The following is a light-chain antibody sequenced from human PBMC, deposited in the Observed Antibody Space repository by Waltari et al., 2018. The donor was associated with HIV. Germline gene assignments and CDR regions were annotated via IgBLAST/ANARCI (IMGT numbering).Light chain of an antibody. CDR2: AAS. Sequence: DIHLSQSPSSLFASVGDSVTITCRASESIYPYLNWFQHTPKKAPKLIISAASNLEGGVPSRFRGRGSGAVFTLTISSLQLGEFATYYCQQSRTTPLTFGGGTRVE. CDR1: ESIYPY. CDR3: QQSRTTPLT. V-gene: IGKV1-39*01. J-gene: IGKJ4*02.